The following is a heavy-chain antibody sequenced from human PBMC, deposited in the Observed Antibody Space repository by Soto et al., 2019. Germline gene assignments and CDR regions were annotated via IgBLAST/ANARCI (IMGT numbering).Heavy chain of an antibody. J-gene: IGHJ4*02. D-gene: IGHD2-15*01. V-gene: IGHV3-23*01. CDR3: SRGYCRGSSCYRGDYFDY. CDR2: ISGSGGST. CDR1: GFTFSSYA. Sequence: GGSLRLSCAASGFTFSSYAMSWVRQAPGKGLEWVSAISGSGGSTYYADSVKGRFSISRDNSKNTLYLQMNSLSVEDEAVYYCSRGYCRGSSCYRGDYFDYWGQGTLVTVSS.